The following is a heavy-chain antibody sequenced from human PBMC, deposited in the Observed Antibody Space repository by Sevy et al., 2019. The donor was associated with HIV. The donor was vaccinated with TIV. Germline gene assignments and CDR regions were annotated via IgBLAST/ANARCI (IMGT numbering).Heavy chain of an antibody. Sequence: ASVKVSCKVFGYTFSELSMHWVLQTPGKGLEWMGSFDPEDGETIYAQKFQGRVAMTEDTSTDTAYMELRSLRSEDTAIFYCAIAKDYYDNSGYPFDYWGQGTLVTVSS. J-gene: IGHJ4*02. CDR2: FDPEDGET. CDR1: GYTFSELS. CDR3: AIAKDYYDNSGYPFDY. D-gene: IGHD3-22*01. V-gene: IGHV1-24*01.